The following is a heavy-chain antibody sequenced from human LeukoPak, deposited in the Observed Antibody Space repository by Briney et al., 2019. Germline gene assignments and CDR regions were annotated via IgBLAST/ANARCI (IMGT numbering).Heavy chain of an antibody. CDR3: AKGAGWPQSFHFDY. D-gene: IGHD5-24*01. J-gene: IGHJ4*02. CDR2: VISSGGST. CDR1: GFTFSNYA. V-gene: IGHV3-23*01. Sequence: GGSLTLSCAASGFTFSNYAMSWVRQAPGKWLEWVSGVISSGGSTYYADSVRGRFTISRDNSKNTLYLQMSSLRDEDTAVYYCAKGAGWPQSFHFDYWGQGTLVTVSS.